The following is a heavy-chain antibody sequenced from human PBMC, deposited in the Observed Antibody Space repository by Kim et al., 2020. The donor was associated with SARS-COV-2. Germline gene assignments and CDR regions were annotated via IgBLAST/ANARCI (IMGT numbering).Heavy chain of an antibody. CDR2: ISSSSSYI. Sequence: GGSLRLSCAASGFTFSSYSMNWXRQAPGKGLEWVSSISSSSSYIYYADSVKGRFTISRDNAKNSLYLQMNSLRAEDTAVYYCARDGRPMTTLVDYGMDVWGQGTTVTVSS. V-gene: IGHV3-21*01. D-gene: IGHD4-17*01. CDR3: ARDGRPMTTLVDYGMDV. CDR1: GFTFSSYS. J-gene: IGHJ6*02.